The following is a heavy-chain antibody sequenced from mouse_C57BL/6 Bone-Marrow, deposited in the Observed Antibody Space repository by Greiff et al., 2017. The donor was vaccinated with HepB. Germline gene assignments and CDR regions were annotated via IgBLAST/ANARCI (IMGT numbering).Heavy chain of an antibody. V-gene: IGHV6-3*01. D-gene: IGHD1-1*01. Sequence: EVKVEESGGGLVQPGGSMKLSCVASGFTFSNYWMNWVRQSPEKGLEWVAQIRLKSDNYATHYAESGKGRFTISGDDSKSSVYLQMNNLRAEDTGIYYCTEAYYYGSSYDWYFDVWGTGTTVTVSS. CDR3: TEAYYYGSSYDWYFDV. J-gene: IGHJ1*03. CDR1: GFTFSNYW. CDR2: IRLKSDNYAT.